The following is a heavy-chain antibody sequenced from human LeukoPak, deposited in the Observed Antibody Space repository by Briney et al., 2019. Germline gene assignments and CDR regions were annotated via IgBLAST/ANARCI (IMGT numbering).Heavy chain of an antibody. J-gene: IGHJ3*02. Sequence: PSETLSLTCTVSGGSISSSSYYWGWIRQPPGKGLEWIGSIYYSGSTYYNPSLKSRVTISVDTSKNQFSLKLSSVTAADTAVYYCAREVATLLWFGDLPLDAFDIWGQGTMVTVSS. V-gene: IGHV4-39*07. D-gene: IGHD3-10*01. CDR1: GGSISSSSYY. CDR3: AREVATLLWFGDLPLDAFDI. CDR2: IYYSGST.